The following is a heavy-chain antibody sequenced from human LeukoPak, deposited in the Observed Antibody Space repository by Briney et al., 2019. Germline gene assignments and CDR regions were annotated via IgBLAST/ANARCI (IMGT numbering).Heavy chain of an antibody. J-gene: IGHJ5*02. Sequence: SVKVSCKASGGSFSSYTISWVRQAPGQGLEWMGRIIPILGIANNAQKFQGRVTITADKSTSTAYMELSSLRSEDTAVYYCARDFLNCSSTSCFMTWFDPWGQGTLVTVSS. CDR3: ARDFLNCSSTSCFMTWFDP. D-gene: IGHD2-2*01. V-gene: IGHV1-69*04. CDR2: IIPILGIA. CDR1: GGSFSSYT.